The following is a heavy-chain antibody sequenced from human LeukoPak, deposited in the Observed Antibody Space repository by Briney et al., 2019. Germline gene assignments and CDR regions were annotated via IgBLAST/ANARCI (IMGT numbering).Heavy chain of an antibody. D-gene: IGHD2-21*02. Sequence: SQTLSLTCTVSGGSISSGVYYCSWIPQNPGKGVGWVWYIYYSGSTYYNPSLKSRVTISVDTSKNQFSLKLSSVTAADTAVYYCARDRGGGDWKYYFDYWGQGTLVTVSS. J-gene: IGHJ4*02. CDR3: ARDRGGGDWKYYFDY. CDR2: IYYSGST. CDR1: GGSISSGVYY. V-gene: IGHV4-31*03.